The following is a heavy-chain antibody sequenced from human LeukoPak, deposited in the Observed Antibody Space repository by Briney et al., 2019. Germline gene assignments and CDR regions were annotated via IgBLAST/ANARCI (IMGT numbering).Heavy chain of an antibody. CDR2: IYYSGST. CDR3: ARVSYDVNSGGSCCGDY. CDR1: GGSISSGGYY. V-gene: IGHV4-31*03. D-gene: IGHD2-15*01. Sequence: PSETLSLTCTVSGGSISSGGYYWSWIRQHPGKGLEWIGYIYYSGSTYYNPSLKSRVTISVDTSKNQFSLKLSSVTAADTAVYYCARVSYDVNSGGSCCGDYWGQGTLVTVSS. J-gene: IGHJ4*02.